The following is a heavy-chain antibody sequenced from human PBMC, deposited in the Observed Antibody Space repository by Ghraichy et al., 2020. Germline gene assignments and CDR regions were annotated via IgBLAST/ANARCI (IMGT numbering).Heavy chain of an antibody. J-gene: IGHJ4*02. V-gene: IGHV4-59*01. D-gene: IGHD3-22*01. CDR3: AGDHYDGSGYYYFDY. CDR2: IYDSGST. Sequence: SETLSLTCTVSGGSISTYYWSWIRQPPGKGLEWIGYIYDSGSTKYNPSLKSRVTISVDTSKSQFSLRLTSVTAADTAVYYCAGDHYDGSGYYYFDYWGQGTRGTVSS. CDR1: GGSISTYY.